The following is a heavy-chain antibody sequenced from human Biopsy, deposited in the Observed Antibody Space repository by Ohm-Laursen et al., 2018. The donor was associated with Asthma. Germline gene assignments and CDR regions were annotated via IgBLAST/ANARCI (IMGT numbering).Heavy chain of an antibody. J-gene: IGHJ4*02. Sequence: SLRLSCAASGFSVSSNYMSWVRQAPGKGLEWVSVIYSGGSTYYADSVKGRFTIPRDNSKNTLDLQMNSLRAEDTAVYYCGRDYPLVDWGQGTLVTVSS. CDR2: IYSGGST. CDR1: GFSVSSNY. CDR3: GRDYPLVD. D-gene: IGHD2-15*01. V-gene: IGHV3-53*01.